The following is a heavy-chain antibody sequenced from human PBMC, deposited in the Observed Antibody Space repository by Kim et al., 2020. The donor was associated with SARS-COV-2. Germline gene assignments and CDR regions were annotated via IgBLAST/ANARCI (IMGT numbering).Heavy chain of an antibody. V-gene: IGHV1-2*06. Sequence: ASVKVSCKTSGYTFVGYYLDWVRQAPGQGLEWMGRINPSNGVTALSPKFQGRVTMTRDTSINTIYIEISRLTSDDRAIYFCAREEPIRTTGGAFDYWGQGTVVAV. CDR1: GYTFVGYY. D-gene: IGHD2-8*02. CDR3: AREEPIRTTGGAFDY. CDR2: INPSNGVT. J-gene: IGHJ4*02.